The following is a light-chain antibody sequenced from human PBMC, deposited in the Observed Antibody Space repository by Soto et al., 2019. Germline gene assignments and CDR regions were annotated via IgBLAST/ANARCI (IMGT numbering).Light chain of an antibody. CDR1: SSNIGAGYD. J-gene: IGLJ2*01. Sequence: QSVLTQPPSVSGAPGQRVTISCTGSSSNIGAGYDVHWYQQLPGTAPKLLIYGNSNRPSGVPDRFSGSKSGTSASLAITGLRAEDEADYYCQSYDSSLNVVFGGGTKVTVL. CDR2: GNS. CDR3: QSYDSSLNVV. V-gene: IGLV1-40*01.